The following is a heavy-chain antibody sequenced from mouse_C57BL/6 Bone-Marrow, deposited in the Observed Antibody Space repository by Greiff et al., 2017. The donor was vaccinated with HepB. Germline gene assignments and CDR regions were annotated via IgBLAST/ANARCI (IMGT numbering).Heavy chain of an antibody. CDR2: IYPRSGNT. D-gene: IGHD1-1*01. V-gene: IGHV1-81*01. CDR1: GYTFTSYG. CDR3: AREGALLLRFDY. J-gene: IGHJ2*01. Sequence: QVQLKESGAELARPGASVKLSCKASGYTFTSYGISWVKQRTGQGLEWIGEIYPRSGNTYYNEKFKGKATLTADKSSSTAYMELRSLTSEDSAVYFGAREGALLLRFDYWGQGTTLTVSS.